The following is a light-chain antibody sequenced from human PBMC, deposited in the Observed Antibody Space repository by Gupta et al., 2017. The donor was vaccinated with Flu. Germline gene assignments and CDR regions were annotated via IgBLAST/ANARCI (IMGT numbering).Light chain of an antibody. J-gene: IGKJ1*01. CDR3: QQYGSSSPWT. Sequence: TLSLSPGEGATLSCRASPTISISYLAWYQQKPRQAPRLLIYGASSRVTGVPDRFSGSGFGTDFSLTISRLEPGDFAVYYCQQYGSSSPWTFGQGTKVEIK. CDR2: GAS. CDR1: PTISISY. V-gene: IGKV3-20*01.